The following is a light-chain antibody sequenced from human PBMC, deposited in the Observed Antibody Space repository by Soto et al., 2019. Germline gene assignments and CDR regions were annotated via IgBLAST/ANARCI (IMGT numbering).Light chain of an antibody. J-gene: IGKJ2*01. CDR3: QQYNNWPPYT. CDR1: QSLSSNY. V-gene: IGKV3-20*01. CDR2: GAS. Sequence: EIVLTQSPGTLSLSPGERATLSCRASQSLSSNYLAWYQQRPGQSPRLLVYGASSRATGIPDRFSGSGFGTDFALTISRLEPEDSAVYYCQQYNNWPPYTFGQGTKVDIK.